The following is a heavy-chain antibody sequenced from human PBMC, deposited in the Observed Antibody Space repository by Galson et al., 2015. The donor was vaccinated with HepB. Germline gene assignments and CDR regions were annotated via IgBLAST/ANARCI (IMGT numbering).Heavy chain of an antibody. V-gene: IGHV3-53*01. D-gene: IGHD6-6*01. CDR1: GFTVSSNY. CDR2: IYSGGST. J-gene: IGHJ3*02. CDR3: ARDSYASHDAFDI. Sequence: SLRLSCAASGFTVSSNYMSWVRQAPGKGLEWVSVIYSGGSTYYADSVKGRFTISRDNSKNTLYLQMNSLRAEDTAVYYCARDSYASHDAFDIWGQGTMVTVSS.